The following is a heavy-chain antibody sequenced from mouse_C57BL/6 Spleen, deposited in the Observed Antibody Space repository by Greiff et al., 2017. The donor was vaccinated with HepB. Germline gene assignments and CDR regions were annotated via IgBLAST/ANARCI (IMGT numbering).Heavy chain of an antibody. CDR3: ARGYGSSDY. Sequence: QVQLKQPGAELVKPGASVKLSCKASGYTFTSYWMQWVKQRPGQGLEWIGEIDPSDSYTNYNQKFKGKATLTVDTSSSTAYMQLSSLTSEDSAVYYCARGYGSSDYWGQGTTLTVSS. CDR1: GYTFTSYW. V-gene: IGHV1-50*01. D-gene: IGHD1-1*01. J-gene: IGHJ2*01. CDR2: IDPSDSYT.